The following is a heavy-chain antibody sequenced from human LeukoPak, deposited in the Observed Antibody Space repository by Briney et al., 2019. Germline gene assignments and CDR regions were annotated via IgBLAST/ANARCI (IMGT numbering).Heavy chain of an antibody. CDR1: GGSISSSSYY. Sequence: SETLSLTCTVYGGSISSSSYYWGWIRQPPGKGLEWSGSIYYSGSTYYNPSLKSRLTISVDTSKNQFSLKLSSVTAADTAVYYCASDITVTTLGWFDPWGQGTLVTVSS. V-gene: IGHV4-39*07. CDR2: IYYSGST. J-gene: IGHJ5*02. CDR3: ASDITVTTLGWFDP. D-gene: IGHD4-17*01.